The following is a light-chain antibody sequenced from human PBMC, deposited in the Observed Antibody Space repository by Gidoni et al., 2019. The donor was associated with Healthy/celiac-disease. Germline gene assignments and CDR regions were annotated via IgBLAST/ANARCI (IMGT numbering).Light chain of an antibody. CDR1: QSVSSSY. CDR2: GAS. J-gene: IGKJ2*01. Sequence: VLTPSPGTLSLSPGERATLSCSASQSVSSSYLAWYQQKPGQAPRLLIYGASSRATGIPDRFSGSGSGTDFTLTISRLEPEDFAVYYCQQYGSSPPAFGQGTKLEIK. CDR3: QQYGSSPPA. V-gene: IGKV3-20*01.